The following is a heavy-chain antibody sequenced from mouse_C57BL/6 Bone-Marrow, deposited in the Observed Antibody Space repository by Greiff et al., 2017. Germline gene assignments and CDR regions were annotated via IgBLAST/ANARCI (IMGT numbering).Heavy chain of an antibody. CDR2: IVPNSGGT. V-gene: IGHV1-72*01. CDR3: AHGNYFYWYFAV. CDR1: GYTFTSYW. Sequence: QVQLQQPGAELVKPGASVKLSCKASGYTFTSYWMHWVKQRPGRGLEWIGRIVPNSGGTKYTEKFKSKATLTVDKPSSTAYMQLSSLTSEDSAVYYCAHGNYFYWYFAVWGTGTTVTVSS. D-gene: IGHD2-1*01. J-gene: IGHJ1*03.